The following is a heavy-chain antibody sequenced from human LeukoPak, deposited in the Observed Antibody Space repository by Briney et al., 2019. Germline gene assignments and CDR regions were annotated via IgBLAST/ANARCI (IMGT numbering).Heavy chain of an antibody. V-gene: IGHV3-33*01. CDR1: GFTFRNYG. D-gene: IGHD3-16*01. CDR3: ARLASWESSH. Sequence: PGGSLRLSCAASGFTFRNYGMHWVRQAPGKGLEWVAIFYYDGSNKYYRDSVKGRFTISRDNSKNTLYLQMNSLRAEDTAIFYCARLASWESSHWGQGTLVTVSS. CDR2: FYYDGSNK. J-gene: IGHJ4*02.